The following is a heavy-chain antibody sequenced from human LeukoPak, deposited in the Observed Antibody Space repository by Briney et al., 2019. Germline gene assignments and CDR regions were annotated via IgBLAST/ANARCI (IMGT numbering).Heavy chain of an antibody. CDR2: ISGSDGST. J-gene: IGHJ4*02. CDR3: AKDPRGQQLV. D-gene: IGHD6-13*01. Sequence: QSGGSLRLSCAASGFTFSSYAMSWVRQAPGKGLEWVSGISGSDGSTYYADSLKGRFTISRDNSKNTLYLQMNSLRVEDTAVYYCAKDPRGQQLVWGQGTLVTVSS. V-gene: IGHV3-23*01. CDR1: GFTFSSYA.